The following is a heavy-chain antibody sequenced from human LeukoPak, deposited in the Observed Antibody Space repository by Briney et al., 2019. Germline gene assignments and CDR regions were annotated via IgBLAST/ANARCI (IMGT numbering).Heavy chain of an antibody. V-gene: IGHV4-39*01. D-gene: IGHD1-26*01. J-gene: IGHJ5*02. CDR1: GGSISSSSYY. CDR3: ASTRRSSVVGAINWFDP. CDR2: IYYSGST. Sequence: SETLSLTCTVSGGSISSSSYYWGWIRQPPGKGLEWIGSIYYSGSTYYNPSLKSRVTISVDTSKNQFSLELSSVTAADTAVYYCASTRRSSVVGAINWFDPWGQGTLVTVSS.